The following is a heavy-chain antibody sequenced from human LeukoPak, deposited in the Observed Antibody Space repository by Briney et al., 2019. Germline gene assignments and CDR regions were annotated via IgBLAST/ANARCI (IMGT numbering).Heavy chain of an antibody. J-gene: IGHJ4*02. CDR2: ISGSGGNT. CDR3: ARDSRGWYGLIDY. Sequence: GGSLRLSCVATGFTFSSYAMNWVRQAPGKGLEWVSAISGSGGNTYYADSVKGRFSISRDNSKNSLSLQMNSLRAEDTAVYYCARDSRGWYGLIDYWGQGILVTVSS. D-gene: IGHD6-19*01. CDR1: GFTFSSYA. V-gene: IGHV3-23*01.